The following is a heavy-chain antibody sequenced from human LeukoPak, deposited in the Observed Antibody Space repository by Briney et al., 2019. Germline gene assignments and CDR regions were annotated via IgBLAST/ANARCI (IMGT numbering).Heavy chain of an antibody. D-gene: IGHD1-14*01. CDR3: ARDYWWNHDY. V-gene: IGHV3-30-3*01. CDR1: GFTFSDYA. Sequence: PGRSLRLSCAASGFTFSDYAMHWVRQAPGKGLEWVAVISKDGSDKYYPGSVRGRFTISRDNPKNTIYLQMDSLRAEDTAIYYCARDYWWNHDYWGQGTLVTVSS. J-gene: IGHJ4*02. CDR2: ISKDGSDK.